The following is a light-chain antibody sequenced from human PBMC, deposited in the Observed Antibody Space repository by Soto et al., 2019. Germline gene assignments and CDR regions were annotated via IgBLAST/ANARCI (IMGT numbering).Light chain of an antibody. V-gene: IGKV3-20*01. J-gene: IGKJ4*01. CDR3: QQFSSYPLT. Sequence: EFVLAQSPGTLSLSPGERGTLSCRASQTVRNNYLAWYQQKPGQAPRLLIYDAFSRATGIPDRFSGGGSGTDFTLTISRLEPEDFAVYYCQQFSSYPLTFGGGTKVEIK. CDR2: DAF. CDR1: QTVRNNY.